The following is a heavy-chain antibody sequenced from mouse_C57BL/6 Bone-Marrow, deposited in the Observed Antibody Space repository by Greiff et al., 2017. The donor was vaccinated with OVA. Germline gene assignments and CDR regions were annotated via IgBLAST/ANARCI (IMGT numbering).Heavy chain of an antibody. CDR2: ISSGSSTI. CDR3: ARGRWRFAY. Sequence: EVQLVESGGGLVKPGGSLKLSCAASGFTFSDYGMHWVRQAPDKGLEWVAYISSGSSTIYYADTVKGRFTISRDNAKNTLFLQMTSLRSEDTAMYYCARGRWRFAYWGQGTLVTVSA. J-gene: IGHJ3*01. V-gene: IGHV5-17*01. CDR1: GFTFSDYG. D-gene: IGHD2-3*01.